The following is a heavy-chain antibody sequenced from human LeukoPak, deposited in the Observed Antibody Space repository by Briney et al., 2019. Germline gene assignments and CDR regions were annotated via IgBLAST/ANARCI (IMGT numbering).Heavy chain of an antibody. CDR1: GFTFSSYS. Sequence: PGGSLRLSCAASGFTFSSYSMNWVRQAPGKGLEWVAVIWYGGSNKYYADSVKGRFTISRDNSKNTLYLQMNSLRAEDTAVYYCAKDVEIAAAGLLDYWGQGTLVTVSS. CDR3: AKDVEIAAAGLLDY. D-gene: IGHD6-13*01. CDR2: IWYGGSNK. V-gene: IGHV3-33*06. J-gene: IGHJ4*02.